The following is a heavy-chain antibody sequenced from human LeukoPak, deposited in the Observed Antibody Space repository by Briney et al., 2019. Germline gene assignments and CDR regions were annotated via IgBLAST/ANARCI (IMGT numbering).Heavy chain of an antibody. V-gene: IGHV4-59*01. CDR1: GGSISSYY. CDR2: IYYSGST. CDR3: ARSDCSSTSCYLGYYYMDV. Sequence: SETLSLTCTVSGGSISSYYWSWIRQPPGKGLEWIGYIYYSGSTNYNPSLKSRVTISVDTSKNQFSLKLSSVTAADTAVYYCARSDCSSTSCYLGYYYMDVWGKGTTVTVSS. J-gene: IGHJ6*03. D-gene: IGHD2-2*01.